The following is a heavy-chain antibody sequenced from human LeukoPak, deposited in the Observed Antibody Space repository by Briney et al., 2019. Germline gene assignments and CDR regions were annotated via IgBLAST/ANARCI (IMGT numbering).Heavy chain of an antibody. J-gene: IGHJ3*02. CDR2: INGSSTYI. CDR1: GFTFSSSS. D-gene: IGHD3-22*01. CDR3: ARDYYDSSHLRMYAFDI. V-gene: IGHV3-21*01. Sequence: GGSLRLSSADYGFTFSSSSMKWHPQAPGKGLEWVSSINGSSTYIYYADSVKGRFTISRDNAKNSLYLQMNRLRAEDTAVYYCARDYYDSSHLRMYAFDIWGQGTTVTVSS.